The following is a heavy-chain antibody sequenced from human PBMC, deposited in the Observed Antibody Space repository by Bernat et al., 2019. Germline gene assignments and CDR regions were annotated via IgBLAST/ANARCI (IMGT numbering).Heavy chain of an antibody. CDR1: GFTFSDYY. D-gene: IGHD3-10*01. CDR3: ATPITSAFDI. Sequence: QVQLVESGGGLVKPGGSLRLSCAASGFTFSDYYMSWIRQAPGKGLVWVSYISSSSSYTSSADSVKGQFTISRDNAKNSLYLQMNSLRAEDTAVYYVATPITSAFDIWGQGTMVTVSS. V-gene: IGHV3-11*06. CDR2: ISSSSSYT. J-gene: IGHJ3*02.